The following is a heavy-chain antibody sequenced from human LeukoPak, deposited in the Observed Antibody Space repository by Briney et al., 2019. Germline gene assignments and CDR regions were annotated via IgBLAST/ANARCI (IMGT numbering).Heavy chain of an antibody. CDR1: GFTFSSYG. CDR2: ISGSGGST. J-gene: IGHJ4*02. CDR3: ARDSSGWYSPSGY. D-gene: IGHD6-19*01. V-gene: IGHV3-23*01. Sequence: GESLRLSCAASGFTFSSYGMSWVRQAPGKGLEWVSAISGSGGSTYYADSVKGRFTISRDNSKNTLYLQMNSLRAEDTAVYYCARDSSGWYSPSGYWGQGTLVTV.